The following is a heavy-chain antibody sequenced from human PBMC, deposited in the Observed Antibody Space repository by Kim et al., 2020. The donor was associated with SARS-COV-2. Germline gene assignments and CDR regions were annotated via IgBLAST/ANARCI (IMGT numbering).Heavy chain of an antibody. CDR3: AREYCSGGSCYSDY. D-gene: IGHD2-15*01. Sequence: GGSLRLSCAASGFTVSSNYMSWVRQAPGKGLEWVSVIYSGGSTYYADSVKGRFTISRDNSKNTLYLQMNSLRAEDTAVYYCAREYCSGGSCYSDYWGQGTLVTVSS. V-gene: IGHV3-66*01. CDR2: IYSGGST. J-gene: IGHJ4*02. CDR1: GFTVSSNY.